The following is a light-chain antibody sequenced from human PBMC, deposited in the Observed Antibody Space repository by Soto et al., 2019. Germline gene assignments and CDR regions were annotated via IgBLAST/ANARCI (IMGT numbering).Light chain of an antibody. V-gene: IGKV1-39*01. Sequence: IQMTQSPSSLSASVGDRITMTCRASQTISTYLNWYQQKPGKAPKLLISTSSTLQSGVPSRFSGSGSGTEFTLSIRGLQPDDVATSFCQQSYQTPWTFGLGTKVEI. CDR3: QQSYQTPWT. J-gene: IGKJ1*01. CDR2: TSS. CDR1: QTISTY.